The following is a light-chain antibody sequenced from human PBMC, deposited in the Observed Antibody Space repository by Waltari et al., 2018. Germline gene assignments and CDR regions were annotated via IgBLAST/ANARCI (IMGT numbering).Light chain of an antibody. CDR2: WAS. Sequence: DIVMTQSPQPLPVSLGERPTINCKSTQSVLYSLNNKNFLGWYQQKPGQPPRFLIYWASIRATGVPDRFNGSGSGTDFTLTINSLEAEDVAIYYCQQYHSIPITFGEGTRLEIK. CDR3: QQYHSIPIT. J-gene: IGKJ5*01. V-gene: IGKV4-1*01. CDR1: QSVLYSLNNKNF.